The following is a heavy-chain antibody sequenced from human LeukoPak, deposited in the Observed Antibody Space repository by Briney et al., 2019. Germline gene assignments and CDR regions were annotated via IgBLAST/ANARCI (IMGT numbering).Heavy chain of an antibody. CDR2: ISRSSSTI. CDR1: GFTFSSYS. V-gene: IGHV3-48*04. Sequence: GGSLRLSCAASGFTFSSYSMNWVRQAPGKGLEWVSYISRSSSTIYYADSVKGRFTISRDNAKNSLYLQMNSLRAEDTALYYCARGGSSARNFDYWRQGTLVTVSS. D-gene: IGHD6-6*01. J-gene: IGHJ4*02. CDR3: ARGGSSARNFDY.